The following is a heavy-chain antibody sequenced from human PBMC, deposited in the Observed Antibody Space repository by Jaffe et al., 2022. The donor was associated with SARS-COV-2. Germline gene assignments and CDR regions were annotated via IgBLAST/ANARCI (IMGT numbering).Heavy chain of an antibody. CDR2: IIPILGIA. CDR1: GGTFSSYT. Sequence: QVQLVQSGAEVKKPGSSVKVSCKASGGTFSSYTISWVRQAPGQGLEWMGRIIPILGIANYAQKFQGRVTITADKSTSTAYMELSSLRSEDTAVYYCASNDILTGYYEVDYWGQGTLVTVSS. D-gene: IGHD3-9*01. V-gene: IGHV1-69*02. J-gene: IGHJ4*02. CDR3: ASNDILTGYYEVDY.